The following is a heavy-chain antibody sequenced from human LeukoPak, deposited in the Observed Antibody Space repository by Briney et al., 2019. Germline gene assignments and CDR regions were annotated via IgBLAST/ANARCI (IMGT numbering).Heavy chain of an antibody. CDR1: GYTFTSYD. V-gene: IGHV1-8*03. Sequence: GASVKVSCKASGYTFTSYDINWVRQATGQGLEWMGWMNPNSGNTGYAQKFQGRVTITRNTSISTAYMELSSLRSEDTAVYYCARGGSVRFLEWLYAFDYWGQGTLVTVSS. D-gene: IGHD3-3*01. CDR2: MNPNSGNT. CDR3: ARGGSVRFLEWLYAFDY. J-gene: IGHJ4*02.